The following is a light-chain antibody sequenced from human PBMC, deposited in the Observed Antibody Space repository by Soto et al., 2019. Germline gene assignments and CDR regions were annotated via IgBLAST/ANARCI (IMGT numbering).Light chain of an antibody. CDR2: RAS. V-gene: IGKV3-15*01. J-gene: IGKJ4*01. CDR3: QQYSNWPPLT. Sequence: EIVMTQSPATLSVSPGERATLSCRASQSVSSNLAWYQQKPGQAPRLLIYRASTRATGIPARFSGSGSGTEFTLTISSLQSEDFAVYYCQQYSNWPPLTFGGGTKVDIK. CDR1: QSVSSN.